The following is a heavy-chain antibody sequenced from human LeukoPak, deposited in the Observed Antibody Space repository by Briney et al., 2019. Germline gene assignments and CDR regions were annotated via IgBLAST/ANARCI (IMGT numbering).Heavy chain of an antibody. Sequence: GGSLRLSCAASGFTFSSYSMNWGRQAPGKGLEWVSSISSSSSYIYYADSVKGRFTISRDNAKNSLYLQMNSLRAEDTAVYYCARKGKYCSSTSCYFDAFDIWGQGTMVTVSS. CDR3: ARKGKYCSSTSCYFDAFDI. J-gene: IGHJ3*02. CDR2: ISSSSSYI. CDR1: GFTFSSYS. D-gene: IGHD2-2*01. V-gene: IGHV3-21*01.